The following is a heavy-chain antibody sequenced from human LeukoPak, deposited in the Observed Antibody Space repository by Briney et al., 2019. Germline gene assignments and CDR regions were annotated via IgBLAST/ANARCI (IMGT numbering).Heavy chain of an antibody. Sequence: GGSLRLSCAASGFTSSSYAMHWVRQAPGKGLEYVSAISSNGGSTYYANSVKGRFTISRDNSKNTLYLQMGSLRAEDMAVYYCARDKGIVGATYFDYRGQGTLVTVSS. CDR2: ISSNGGST. CDR1: GFTSSSYA. D-gene: IGHD1-26*01. CDR3: ARDKGIVGATYFDY. J-gene: IGHJ4*02. V-gene: IGHV3-64*01.